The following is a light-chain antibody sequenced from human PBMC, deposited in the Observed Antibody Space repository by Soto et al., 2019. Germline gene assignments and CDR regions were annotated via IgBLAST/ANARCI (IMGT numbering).Light chain of an antibody. Sequence: DIPMTQSPSSLSASVGDRVTITCRASQGIRNYLAWYQQKPGRVPKLLIYFASTLQSGVPARFSGSGSGTDFTLTISSLQPEDVATYYCQKYDYAPLTFGGGTKVEIK. CDR2: FAS. CDR1: QGIRNY. V-gene: IGKV1-27*01. J-gene: IGKJ4*01. CDR3: QKYDYAPLT.